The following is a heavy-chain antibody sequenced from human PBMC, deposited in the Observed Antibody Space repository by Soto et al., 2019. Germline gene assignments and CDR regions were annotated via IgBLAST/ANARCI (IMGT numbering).Heavy chain of an antibody. V-gene: IGHV1-8*01. J-gene: IGHJ4*02. CDR1: GYTFTTYE. CDR2: MNPNSGNA. Sequence: AASVKVSCKASGYTFTTYEINWVRQATGQGLEWMGWMNPNSGNAGYAQKFQGRVTITADKSTSTAYMELSSLRSEDTAVYYCAQIMVRGVIMLSYWGQGTLVTVSS. CDR3: AQIMVRGVIMLSY. D-gene: IGHD3-10*01.